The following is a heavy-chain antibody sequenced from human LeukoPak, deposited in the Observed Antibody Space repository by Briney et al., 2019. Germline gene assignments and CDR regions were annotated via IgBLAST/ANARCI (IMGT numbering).Heavy chain of an antibody. D-gene: IGHD3-3*02. CDR2: INPNSGGT. Sequence: VASVKVSCKASGYTFTGYYMHWVRQAPGQGLEWMGWINPNSGGTNYAQKFQGRVTMTRDTSISTAYMELSRLRSDDTAVYYCARADLLIFGVVPRACMDVWGQGTTVTVSS. J-gene: IGHJ6*02. CDR3: ARADLLIFGVVPRACMDV. V-gene: IGHV1-2*02. CDR1: GYTFTGYY.